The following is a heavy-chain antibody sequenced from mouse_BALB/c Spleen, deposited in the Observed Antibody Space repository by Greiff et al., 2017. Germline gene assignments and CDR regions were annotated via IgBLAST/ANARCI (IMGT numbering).Heavy chain of an antibody. D-gene: IGHD1-2*01. CDR2: INPYNGDT. J-gene: IGHJ2*01. Sequence: VQLQQSGPELVKPGASVKISCKASGYSFTGYFMNWVMQSHGKSLEWIGRINPYNGDTFYNQKFKGKATLTVDKSSSTAHMELRSLASEDSAVYYCAREHDYGTYYFDYWGQGTTLTVSS. V-gene: IGHV1-20*02. CDR1: GYSFTGYF. CDR3: AREHDYGTYYFDY.